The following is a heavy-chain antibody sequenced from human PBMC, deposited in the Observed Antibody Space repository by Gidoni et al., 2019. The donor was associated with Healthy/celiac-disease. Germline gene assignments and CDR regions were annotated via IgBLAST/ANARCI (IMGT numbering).Heavy chain of an antibody. V-gene: IGHV3-9*01. CDR3: AKSMGYCSGGSCYRDAFDI. Sequence: EVQLVESGGGLVQPGRSLRLSCAASGFTFDDYALHWVRQAPGKGLEWVSGISWNSGSIGYADSVKGRFTISRDNAKNSLYLQMNSLRAEDTALYYCAKSMGYCSGGSCYRDAFDIWGQGTMVTVSS. CDR2: ISWNSGSI. D-gene: IGHD2-15*01. CDR1: GFTFDDYA. J-gene: IGHJ3*02.